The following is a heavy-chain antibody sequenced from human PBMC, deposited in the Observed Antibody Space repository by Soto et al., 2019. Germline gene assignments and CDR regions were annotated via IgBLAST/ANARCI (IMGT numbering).Heavy chain of an antibody. J-gene: IGHJ5*02. V-gene: IGHV3-64D*06. CDR3: VRSPSGSGWYVCFDP. CDR1: GFTFSSYA. D-gene: IGHD6-19*01. CDR2: ISSNGGST. Sequence: PGGSLRLSCSASGFTFSSYAMHWVRQAPGKGLEYVSAISSNGGSTYYADSVKGRFTISRDNSKSTLYLQMSSLRAEDTAVYYCVRSPSGSGWYVCFDPWGQGTLVTV.